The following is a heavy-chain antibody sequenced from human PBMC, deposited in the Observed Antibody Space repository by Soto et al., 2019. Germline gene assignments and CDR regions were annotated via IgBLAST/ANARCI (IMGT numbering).Heavy chain of an antibody. CDR1: GFTFSYYP. J-gene: IGHJ4*02. CDR2: ISGSGGST. D-gene: IGHD3-10*01. Sequence: GGSLRLSCAASGFTFSYYPMHWVRQAPGKGLEWVSVISGSGGSTYYADSVKGRFTISRDNSKNTMYLQMNNLRAEDTAVYYCAKDQEGYYGSGTYLPLQWGQGTLVTVSS. CDR3: AKDQEGYYGSGTYLPLQ. V-gene: IGHV3-23*01.